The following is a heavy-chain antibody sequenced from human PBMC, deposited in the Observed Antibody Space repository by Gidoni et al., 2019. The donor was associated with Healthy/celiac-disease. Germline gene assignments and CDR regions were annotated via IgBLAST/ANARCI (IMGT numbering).Heavy chain of an antibody. J-gene: IGHJ4*02. V-gene: IGHV3-23*04. D-gene: IGHD1-26*01. Sequence: EVQLVESGGGLVQPGGSLRLSCAASGFPFSSYAMSWVRQAPGKGLEWVSAISGSGGSTYYADSGKGRFTISRDNSKNTLYLQMNSLRAEDTAVYYCAKFQGSGSYSDYWGQGTLVTVSS. CDR1: GFPFSSYA. CDR3: AKFQGSGSYSDY. CDR2: ISGSGGST.